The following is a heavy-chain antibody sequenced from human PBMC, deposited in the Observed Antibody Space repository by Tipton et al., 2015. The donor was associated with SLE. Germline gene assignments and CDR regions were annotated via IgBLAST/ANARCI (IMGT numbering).Heavy chain of an antibody. D-gene: IGHD6-19*01. CDR2: ISHGGST. V-gene: IGHV4-34*01. J-gene: IGHJ6*02. Sequence: LRLSCAASGFTFSNYWVSWARQPPGKGLEWIGEISHGGSTNYSPSLKTRVTMSVDTSKKQFSLKLGSVTAADTAVYYCARGKGNSSGWGHYYFYGMDVWGQGTTVTVSS. CDR1: GFTFSNYW. CDR3: ARGKGNSSGWGHYYFYGMDV.